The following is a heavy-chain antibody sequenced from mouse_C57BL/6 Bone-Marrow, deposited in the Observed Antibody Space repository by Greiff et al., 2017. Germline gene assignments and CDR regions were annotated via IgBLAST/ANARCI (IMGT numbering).Heavy chain of an antibody. Sequence: EVQLMESGGDLVKPGGSLKLSCAASGFTFSSYGMSWVRQTPDKRLEWVATISSGGSYTYYPDSVKGRFTISRDNAKNTLYLQMSSLKSEDTAMYYCARPDGYQFAYWGQGTLVTVSA. V-gene: IGHV5-6*01. CDR1: GFTFSSYG. D-gene: IGHD2-3*01. CDR2: ISSGGSYT. CDR3: ARPDGYQFAY. J-gene: IGHJ3*01.